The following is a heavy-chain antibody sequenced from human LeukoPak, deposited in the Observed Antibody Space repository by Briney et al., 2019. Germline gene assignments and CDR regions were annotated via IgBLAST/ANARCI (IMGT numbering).Heavy chain of an antibody. D-gene: IGHD5-18*01. CDR2: ISSSSSYI. J-gene: IGHJ4*02. CDR1: GFDFSSYC. V-gene: IGHV3-21*01. Sequence: PGGSVKLSCAASGFDFSSYCIHWVRHAPWKGREWVSYISSSSSYIYYADSVKGRFTISRDNAKNSLYLQMNSLRAEDTAVYYCARGKHSYGSGSFDYWGQGTLVTVSS. CDR3: ARGKHSYGSGSFDY.